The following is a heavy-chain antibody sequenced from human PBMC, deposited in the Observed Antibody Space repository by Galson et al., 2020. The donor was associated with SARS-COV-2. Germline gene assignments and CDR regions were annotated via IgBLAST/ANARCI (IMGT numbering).Heavy chain of an antibody. D-gene: IGHD6-13*01. CDR2: TYYRSKWYN. V-gene: IGHV6-1*01. CDR1: GDSVSSNSAA. Sequence: SQTLSLTCAISGDSVSSNSAAWNWIRQSPSRGLEWLGRTYYRSKWYNDYAVSVKSRITINPDTSKNQFSLQLNSVTPEDTAVYYCARDLGYSSSTPRYYGMDVWGQGTTVTVSS. J-gene: IGHJ6*02. CDR3: ARDLGYSSSTPRYYGMDV.